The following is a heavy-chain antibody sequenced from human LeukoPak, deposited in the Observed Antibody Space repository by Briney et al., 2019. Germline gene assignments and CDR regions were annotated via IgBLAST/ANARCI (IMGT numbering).Heavy chain of an antibody. D-gene: IGHD5-12*01. CDR3: ARGHSGYHNT. J-gene: IGHJ4*02. V-gene: IGHV3-66*01. Sequence: PGGPLRLPCAASEFTVSVNYMSCVRQAPGKGLEWVPYISSSGGKYYADPVKGRFTISRDNPQNILHLQMNTLRAEEHGVYYCARGHSGYHNTGGQGTLVTVSS. CDR1: EFTVSVNY. CDR2: ISSSGGK.